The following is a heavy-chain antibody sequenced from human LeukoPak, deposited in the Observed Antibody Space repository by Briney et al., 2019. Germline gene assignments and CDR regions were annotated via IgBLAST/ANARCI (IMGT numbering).Heavy chain of an antibody. V-gene: IGHV3-30-3*01. D-gene: IGHD2-15*01. CDR3: ASTNYRGGTTGYNWLDP. Sequence: GGSLRLSCAASGFAFSSYAMHWVRQAPSKGLEWVAAISYDGSSEYYADSVKGRFTISRDNSKNTLYLQMNTLRAEDTAVFHCASTNYRGGTTGYNWLDPWGQGTLVTVSS. CDR1: GFAFSSYA. J-gene: IGHJ5*02. CDR2: ISYDGSSE.